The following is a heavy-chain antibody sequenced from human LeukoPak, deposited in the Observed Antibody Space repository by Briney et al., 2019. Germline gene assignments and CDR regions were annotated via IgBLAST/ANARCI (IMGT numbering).Heavy chain of an antibody. CDR2: INPNSGGT. D-gene: IGHD1-26*01. CDR3: ARVRSRFYFDF. J-gene: IGHJ4*02. CDR1: GYSFTDYY. V-gene: IGHV1-2*02. Sequence: ASVKVSCKASGYSFTDYYMHWVRQAPGQGLEWMGWINPNSGGTSFAQKFQGRVTMTRDTSISTAYMELSRLRSDDTAVYYCARVRSRFYFDFWGQGTLVTVSS.